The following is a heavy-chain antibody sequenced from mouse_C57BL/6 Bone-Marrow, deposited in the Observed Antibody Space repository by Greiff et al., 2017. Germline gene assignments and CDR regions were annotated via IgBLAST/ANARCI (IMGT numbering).Heavy chain of an antibody. V-gene: IGHV1-82*01. CDR2: IFPGDGDT. D-gene: IGHD1-1*01. CDR3: ARNSIYNYGSSSPHWYFDV. J-gene: IGHJ1*03. Sequence: QVQLQQSGPELVKPGASVKISCKASGYAFSSSWMNWVKQRPGKGLEWIGRIFPGDGDTNYNGKFKGKATLTADTSYSTAYMQLSSLTSADSAVYFCARNSIYNYGSSSPHWYFDVWGTGTTVTVSS. CDR1: GYAFSSSW.